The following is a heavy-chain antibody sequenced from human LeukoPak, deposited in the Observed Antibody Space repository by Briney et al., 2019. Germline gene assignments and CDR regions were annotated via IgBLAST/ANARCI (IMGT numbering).Heavy chain of an antibody. J-gene: IGHJ4*02. V-gene: IGHV3-11*01. CDR3: AREGGCVATPSSH. CDR1: GFTFSDYY. D-gene: IGHD5-12*01. Sequence: GGSLRLSCGASGFTFSDYYMSWIRQAPGKGLEWVSYISSSGITINYADSIKGRFTISRGNAKNSLYLQMNSLRAEDTAVYYCAREGGCVATPSSHWGQGTLVTVSS. CDR2: ISSSGITI.